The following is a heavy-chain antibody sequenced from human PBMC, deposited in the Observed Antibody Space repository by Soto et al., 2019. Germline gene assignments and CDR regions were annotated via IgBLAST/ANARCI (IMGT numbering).Heavy chain of an antibody. Sequence: SVKVSCKTSGFTFSNSAMQWVRQARGQRPEWIGWIVVASGYANLAPKFQQRVVMTRDMSIRTAYMELSSLTSDDTAVYFCAADVIAVAGDFDYWGQGTLVTVSS. J-gene: IGHJ4*02. CDR1: GFTFSNSA. V-gene: IGHV1-58*02. CDR3: AADVIAVAGDFDY. CDR2: IVVASGYA. D-gene: IGHD6-19*01.